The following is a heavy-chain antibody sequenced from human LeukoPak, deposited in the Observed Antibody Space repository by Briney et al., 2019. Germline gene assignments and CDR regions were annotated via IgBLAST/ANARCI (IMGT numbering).Heavy chain of an antibody. Sequence: PSETLSLTCSVSGVPISTCYWSWLRQSPGKGLEWIAYVYYNGDIMYNPSLTSRVTISLDTSKNQVSLSVTSVTAADTAVYYCARKATSGWYYFDCWGQGTLVTVSS. CDR3: ARKATSGWYYFDC. V-gene: IGHV4-59*01. J-gene: IGHJ4*02. CDR1: GVPISTCY. D-gene: IGHD6-19*01. CDR2: VYYNGDI.